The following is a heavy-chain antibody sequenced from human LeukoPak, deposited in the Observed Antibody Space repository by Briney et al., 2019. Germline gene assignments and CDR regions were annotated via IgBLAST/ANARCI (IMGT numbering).Heavy chain of an antibody. J-gene: IGHJ3*02. CDR1: GGSISSSNW. Sequence: SETLSLTCAVSGGSISSSNWWSWVRQPPGKGLEWIGEIYHSGSTNYNPSPKSRVTISVDKSKNQFSLKLSSVTAADTAVYYCARDRGNYYDSSGAFDIWGQGTMVTVSS. D-gene: IGHD3-22*01. V-gene: IGHV4-4*02. CDR2: IYHSGST. CDR3: ARDRGNYYDSSGAFDI.